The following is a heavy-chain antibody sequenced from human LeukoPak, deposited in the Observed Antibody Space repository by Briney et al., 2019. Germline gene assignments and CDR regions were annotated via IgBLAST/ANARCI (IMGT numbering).Heavy chain of an antibody. J-gene: IGHJ4*02. V-gene: IGHV3-23*01. Sequence: GGSLRLSCAASGFTFSNYAMNRVRQAPGKGLEWVSALGDNDGRTFYADSVKGRFTISRDNSKNTLYLQMNSLRAEDTAIYYCAKNGKNNYDMFFDYWGQGTLVTVSS. CDR3: AKNGKNNYDMFFDY. CDR1: GFTFSNYA. CDR2: LGDNDGRT. D-gene: IGHD3-9*01.